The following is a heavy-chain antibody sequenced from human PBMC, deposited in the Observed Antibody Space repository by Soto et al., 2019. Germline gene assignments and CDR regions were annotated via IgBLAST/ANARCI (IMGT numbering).Heavy chain of an antibody. CDR2: IVPIVDTS. V-gene: IGHV1-69*13. CDR3: ARGGNWNYGLIYYYYGMDV. CDR1: GGTFSSYA. J-gene: IGHJ6*02. Sequence: ASVKVSCKTSGGTFSSYAISWVRQAPGQGLEWMGGIVPIVDTSTYAQKFQGRVTITADESTSTVYMELSSLRSDDTAVYYCARGGNWNYGLIYYYYGMDVWGQGTTVTVSS. D-gene: IGHD1-7*01.